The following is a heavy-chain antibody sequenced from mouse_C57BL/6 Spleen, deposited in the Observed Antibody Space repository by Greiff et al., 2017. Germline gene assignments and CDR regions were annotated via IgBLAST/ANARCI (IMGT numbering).Heavy chain of an antibody. CDR3: ARPFPRYAMDY. D-gene: IGHD2-14*01. CDR1: GYTFTSYW. J-gene: IGHJ4*01. V-gene: IGHV1-55*01. Sequence: QVQLQQPGAELVKPGASVKMSCKASGYTFTSYWITWVKQRPGQGLEWIGEIYPGSGSTNYNEKFKSKATLTVDTSSRTAYMQLSSLTSEDSAVYYCARPFPRYAMDYWGQGTSVTVAS. CDR2: IYPGSGST.